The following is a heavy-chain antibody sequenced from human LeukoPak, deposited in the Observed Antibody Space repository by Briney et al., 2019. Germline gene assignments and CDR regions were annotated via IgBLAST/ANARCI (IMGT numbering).Heavy chain of an antibody. Sequence: SQTLSLTCTVSGVSISSGGYYWSWIRQPPGKGLEWIGCISHTGTTYYNPSLKSRVTISVDRSKNQFSLKLKSVTAADTAVYYCATERTTLEVLGYGSHFNYRGQGTLVTVSS. CDR1: GVSISSGGYY. CDR3: ATERTTLEVLGYGSHFNY. D-gene: IGHD5-12*01. CDR2: ISHTGTT. V-gene: IGHV4-30-2*01. J-gene: IGHJ4*02.